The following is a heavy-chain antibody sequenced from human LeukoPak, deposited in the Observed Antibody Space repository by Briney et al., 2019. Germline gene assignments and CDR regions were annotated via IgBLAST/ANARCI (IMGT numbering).Heavy chain of an antibody. CDR1: GFTFSNYA. D-gene: IGHD3-22*01. J-gene: IGHJ4*02. V-gene: IGHV3-30-3*01. CDR2: LSYDGSDK. Sequence: GGSLRLSCAASGFTFSNYAMHWVRQAPGKGLEWVAVLSYDGSDKYYADSVKGRFTISRDNSKNTLYLQMNSLRAENTAVYYXAXPYYXSSGYRFDYWGQGTLVTVSS. CDR3: AXPYYXSSGYRFDY.